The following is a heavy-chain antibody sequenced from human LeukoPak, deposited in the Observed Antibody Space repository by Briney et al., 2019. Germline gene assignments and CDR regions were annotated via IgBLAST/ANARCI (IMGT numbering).Heavy chain of an antibody. J-gene: IGHJ3*02. D-gene: IGHD3-10*01. V-gene: IGHV3-21*01. CDR1: GFTFSSYS. CDR2: ISSSSSYI. Sequence: GGSLRLSCAASGFTFSSYSMNWVRQAPGKGLEWVSSISSSSSYIYYADSVKGRFTISRDNAKNSLYPQMNSLRAEDTAVYYCAKFFSGTVLDAFDIWGQGTMVTVSS. CDR3: AKFFSGTVLDAFDI.